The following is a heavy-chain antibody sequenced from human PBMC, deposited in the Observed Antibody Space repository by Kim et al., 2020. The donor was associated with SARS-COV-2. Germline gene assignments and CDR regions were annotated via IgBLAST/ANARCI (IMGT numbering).Heavy chain of an antibody. CDR2: INADGTTT. Sequence: GGSLRLSCAASGFIFSNSWMHWVRQAPGKGLVWVSRINADGTTTNYADSVKGRFTISRDNAKNTLYLQMNSLRDEDTAVYYCTRGYTYRDYWGQGTLVTVSS. J-gene: IGHJ4*02. V-gene: IGHV3-74*01. D-gene: IGHD5-18*01. CDR3: TRGYTYRDY. CDR1: GFIFSNSW.